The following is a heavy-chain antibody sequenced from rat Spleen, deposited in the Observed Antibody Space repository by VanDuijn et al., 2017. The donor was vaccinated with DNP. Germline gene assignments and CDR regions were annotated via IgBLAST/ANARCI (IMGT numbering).Heavy chain of an antibody. CDR1: GFTFSDYY. J-gene: IGHJ3*01. CDR3: ASLLLPNWFAY. CDR2: IGSPAYAP. Sequence: EVQLVETGGGLVQPGRSLKLSCAASGFTFSDYYMAWVRQAPTKGLEWVAYIGSPAYAPYDGDSVKGRFTISRDNAKSTLYLKMNSLRSEDMATYYCASLLLPNWFAYWGQGTLVTVSS. V-gene: IGHV5-22*01. D-gene: IGHD1-1*01.